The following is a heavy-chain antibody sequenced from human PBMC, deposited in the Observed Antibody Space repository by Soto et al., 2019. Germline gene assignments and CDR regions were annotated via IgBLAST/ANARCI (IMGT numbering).Heavy chain of an antibody. CDR1: GDSINNSHW. CDR2: TYHSGTT. V-gene: IGHV4-4*02. Sequence: QVQLQESGPGLVQPSGTLSLTCAVSGDSINNSHWWSWVRQTPGKGLEWIGETYHSGTTNYNPSLKTRVTISIDKSKNQFSLKMNSVTAADTAVYYCAREVNSSPARGPNWFDPWGQETLVTVYS. CDR3: AREVNSSPARGPNWFDP. J-gene: IGHJ5*02. D-gene: IGHD6-13*01.